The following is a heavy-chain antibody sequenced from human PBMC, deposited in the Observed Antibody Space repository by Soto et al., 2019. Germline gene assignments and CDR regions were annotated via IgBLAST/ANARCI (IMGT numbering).Heavy chain of an antibody. CDR3: AKTYGDYVYYFDY. J-gene: IGHJ4*02. CDR2: ISGSGGST. Sequence: EVQLLESGGGLVQPGGSLRLSCAASGFTFSSYAMSWVLQAPGKGLEWVSAISGSGGSTYYADSVKGRFTISRDNSKNTLYLQMNSLRAEDTAVDYCAKTYGDYVYYFDYWGQGTLVTVSS. CDR1: GFTFSSYA. D-gene: IGHD4-17*01. V-gene: IGHV3-23*01.